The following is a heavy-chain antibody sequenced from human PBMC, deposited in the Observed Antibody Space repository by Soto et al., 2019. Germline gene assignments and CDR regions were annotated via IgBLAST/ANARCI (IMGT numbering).Heavy chain of an antibody. V-gene: IGHV1-8*01. CDR1: GYTFTSYD. Sequence: QVQLVQSGAEVKKPGASVKVSCKASGYTFTSYDINWVRQATGQGLEWMGWMNPNSGNTGYAQKFQGRVTMTRNTSRSRAYMELSSLRSEDTAVYYCARGGYYDILTGYYSPLDYYYYMDVWGKGTTVTVSS. D-gene: IGHD3-9*01. CDR3: ARGGYYDILTGYYSPLDYYYYMDV. J-gene: IGHJ6*03. CDR2: MNPNSGNT.